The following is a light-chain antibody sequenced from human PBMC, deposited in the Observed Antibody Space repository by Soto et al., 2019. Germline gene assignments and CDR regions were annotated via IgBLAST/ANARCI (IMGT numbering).Light chain of an antibody. CDR3: QQCFWHWT. CDR2: DAS. J-gene: IGKJ1*01. CDR1: QSISSW. Sequence: DIQMTQYPSSVSASVGDRVTITCRASQSISSWLAWYQQKPGKAPKLLIYDASSLESGVPSRFGGSGSGTEFTLSITSLQPDDFATYYCQQCFWHWTFGQGTKVDI. V-gene: IGKV1-5*01.